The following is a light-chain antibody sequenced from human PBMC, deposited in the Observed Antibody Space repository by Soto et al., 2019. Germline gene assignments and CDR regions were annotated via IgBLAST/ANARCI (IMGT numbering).Light chain of an antibody. CDR3: QQRSNWPPYT. CDR2: DAS. J-gene: IGKJ2*01. CDR1: QSVSSY. V-gene: IGKV3-11*01. Sequence: EIVLTQSPATLSLSPGERATLSCRSSQSVSSYVAWYQQKPGQAPRLLIYDASNRATGIPARFSGSGSGTDFTLTISSLEPEDFAVYYGQQRSNWPPYTFGQGTKLEIK.